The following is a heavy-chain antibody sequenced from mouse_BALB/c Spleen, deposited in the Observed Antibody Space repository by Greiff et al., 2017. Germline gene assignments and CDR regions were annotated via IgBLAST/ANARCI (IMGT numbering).Heavy chain of an antibody. CDR2: IDTSDSYT. CDR1: GYTFTDYW. V-gene: IGHV1-69*01. CDR3: ARESSWFAY. Sequence: QVQLQQPGAELVMPGASVKMSCKASGYTFTDYWMHWVKQRPGQGLEWIGAIDTSDSYTSYNQKFKGKATLTVDESSSTAYMQLSSLTSEDSAVYYCARESSWFAYWGQGTLVTVSA. J-gene: IGHJ3*01.